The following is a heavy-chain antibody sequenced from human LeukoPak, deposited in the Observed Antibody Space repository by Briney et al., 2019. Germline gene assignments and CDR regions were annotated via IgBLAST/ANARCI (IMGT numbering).Heavy chain of an antibody. Sequence: GGSLRLSCAASGFTFSSYGMHWVRQAPGKGLEWVTFIRYDGRDKYYVDSVKGRFTISRDNSKNTLYLQMNSLRADDTAVYYCAKDRDRQGFDYWGQGTLVTVSS. V-gene: IGHV3-30*02. CDR3: AKDRDRQGFDY. J-gene: IGHJ4*02. D-gene: IGHD3-10*01. CDR1: GFTFSSYG. CDR2: IRYDGRDK.